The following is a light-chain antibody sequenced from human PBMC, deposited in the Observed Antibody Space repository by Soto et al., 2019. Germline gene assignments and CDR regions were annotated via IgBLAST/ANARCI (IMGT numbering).Light chain of an antibody. CDR3: ISYTSSSTPYV. V-gene: IGLV2-14*01. Sequence: QSVLTQPASVSGSPGPSITISFTGTSSDVGGYNYVSWYQQHPGKAPKLMIYDVSNRPSGVSNRFSGSKSGNTASLTISGLQAEDEADYYCISYTSSSTPYVFGTGTKLTVL. CDR1: SSDVGGYNY. CDR2: DVS. J-gene: IGLJ1*01.